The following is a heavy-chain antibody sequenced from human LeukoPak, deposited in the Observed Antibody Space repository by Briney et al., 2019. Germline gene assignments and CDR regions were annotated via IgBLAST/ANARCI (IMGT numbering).Heavy chain of an antibody. CDR3: ARGGYYDSSGYYYVGY. J-gene: IGHJ4*02. CDR1: GYTFTGYY. Sequence: ASVKVSCKASGYTFTGYYMHWVRQAPGQGLEWMGWINPNSGGTNYAQKFRGRVTMTRDTSISTAYMELSRLRSDDTAVYYCARGGYYDSSGYYYVGYWGQGTLVTVSS. D-gene: IGHD3-22*01. CDR2: INPNSGGT. V-gene: IGHV1-2*02.